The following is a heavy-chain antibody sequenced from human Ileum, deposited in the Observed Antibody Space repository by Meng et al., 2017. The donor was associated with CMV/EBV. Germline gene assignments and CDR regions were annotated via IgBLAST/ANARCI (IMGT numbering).Heavy chain of an antibody. Sequence: GGSLRLSCAASGFTFSSYSMNWVRQAPGKGLEWVSSISSSSSYIYYADSVKGRFTISRDNSKNTLYLQMNSLRAEDTAVYYCARELVVPAAIAYYYGMDVWGQGTTVTVSS. D-gene: IGHD2-2*01. J-gene: IGHJ6*02. CDR1: GFTFSSYS. CDR2: ISSSSSYI. CDR3: ARELVVPAAIAYYYGMDV. V-gene: IGHV3-21*01.